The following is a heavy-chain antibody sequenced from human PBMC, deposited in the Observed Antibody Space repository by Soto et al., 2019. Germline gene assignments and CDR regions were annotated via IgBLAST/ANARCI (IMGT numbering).Heavy chain of an antibody. CDR2: INHSGST. Sequence: QVQLQQWGAGLLKPSETLSLTCAVYGGSFSGYYWSWIRQPPGKGLEWIGEINHSGSTNYNPSFKSRVTISVDTSKNQFSLKLSSVTAADTAVYYCARGRDSGWYFSWGQGTLVTVSS. J-gene: IGHJ5*02. CDR3: ARGRDSGWYFS. D-gene: IGHD6-19*01. CDR1: GGSFSGYY. V-gene: IGHV4-34*01.